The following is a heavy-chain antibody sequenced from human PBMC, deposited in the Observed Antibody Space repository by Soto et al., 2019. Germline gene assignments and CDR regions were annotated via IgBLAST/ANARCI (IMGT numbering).Heavy chain of an antibody. V-gene: IGHV1-69*12. J-gene: IGHJ6*02. CDR3: ASLVVVSASYYYGVDV. CDR1: GGTFSSYA. Sequence: QVQLVQSGAEVKKPGSSVKVSCKASGGTFSSYAISWVRQAPGQGLEWMGGIIPIFGTANYAQKFQGRVTITADESTSTDYMEMSSLRSEGTAVYYCASLVVVSASYYYGVDVWGQGTTVTVSS. CDR2: IIPIFGTA. D-gene: IGHD2-21*01.